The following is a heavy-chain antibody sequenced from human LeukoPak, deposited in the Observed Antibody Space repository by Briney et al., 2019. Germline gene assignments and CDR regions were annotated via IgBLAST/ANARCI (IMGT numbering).Heavy chain of an antibody. Sequence: GASVKVSCKTSGYTFSDYYMHWARQAPGQGLEWMGWIYPKSGGTSYARSFKGRLTMTRDTSISTVYMELSSLGSEDTAMFFCAGGRLASPATPFDRWGQGTLVTVSS. CDR1: GYTFSDYY. J-gene: IGHJ4*02. D-gene: IGHD2-15*01. V-gene: IGHV1-2*02. CDR3: AGGRLASPATPFDR. CDR2: IYPKSGGT.